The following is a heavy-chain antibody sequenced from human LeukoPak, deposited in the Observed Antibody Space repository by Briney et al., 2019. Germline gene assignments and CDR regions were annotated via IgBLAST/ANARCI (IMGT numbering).Heavy chain of an antibody. Sequence: TSQTLSLTCTVSGGSISSGDYYWSWIRQPPGKGLEWIGYIYYSGSTYYNPSLKSRVTISVDTSKNQFSLKLSSVTAADTAVYYCARDWGFGELFGYFQHWGQGTLVTVSS. CDR2: IYYSGST. J-gene: IGHJ1*01. V-gene: IGHV4-30-4*01. D-gene: IGHD3-10*01. CDR3: ARDWGFGELFGYFQH. CDR1: GGSISSGDYY.